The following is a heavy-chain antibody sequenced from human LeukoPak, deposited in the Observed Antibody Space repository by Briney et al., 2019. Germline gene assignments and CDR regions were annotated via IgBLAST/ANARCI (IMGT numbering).Heavy chain of an antibody. CDR3: ARRVTMIVVVGRKGYMDV. D-gene: IGHD3-22*01. J-gene: IGHJ6*03. Sequence: SETLSLTCAVYGVSFSGYYWSWIRQPPGKGLEWIGEINHSGSTNYNPSLKSRVTISVDTSKNQFSLKLSSVTAADTAVYYCARRVTMIVVVGRKGYMDVWGKGTTVTVSS. V-gene: IGHV4-34*01. CDR1: GVSFSGYY. CDR2: INHSGST.